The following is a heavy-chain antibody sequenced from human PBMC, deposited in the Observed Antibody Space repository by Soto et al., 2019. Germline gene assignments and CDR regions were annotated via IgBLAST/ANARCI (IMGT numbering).Heavy chain of an antibody. J-gene: IGHJ6*02. CDR2: MLYSGLT. D-gene: IGHD2-15*01. CDR1: GGSFNGYY. V-gene: IGHV4-34*12. Sequence: SETLSLTCAVYGGSFNGYYWSWIRQPPGKGLEWIGSMLYSGLTYYNPSLKSRVTLSVDTSKNQFSVRLNSVTASDTAVYYCAPLSVSLSGPYGIHVWGQGTTVTVSS. CDR3: APLSVSLSGPYGIHV.